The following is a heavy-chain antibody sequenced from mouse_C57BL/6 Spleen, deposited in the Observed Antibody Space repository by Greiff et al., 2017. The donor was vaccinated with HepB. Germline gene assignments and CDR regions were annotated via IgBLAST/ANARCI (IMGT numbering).Heavy chain of an antibody. Sequence: VMLVESGPELVKPGASVKISCKASGYAFSSSWMNWVKQRPGKGLEWIGRIYPGDGDTNYNGKFKGKATLTADTSSSTAYMQLSSLTSEDSAVYFCARDYYSNRYAMDYWGQGTSVTVSS. CDR1: GYAFSSSW. D-gene: IGHD2-5*01. CDR3: ARDYYSNRYAMDY. V-gene: IGHV1-82*01. CDR2: IYPGDGDT. J-gene: IGHJ4*01.